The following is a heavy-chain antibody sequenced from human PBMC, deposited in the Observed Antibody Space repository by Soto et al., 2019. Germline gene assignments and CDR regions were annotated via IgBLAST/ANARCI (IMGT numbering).Heavy chain of an antibody. CDR3: ARGGHSSGWHEGHFDY. Sequence: PSETLSLTCAVSGYSISSGYYWGWSRQPPGKGLEWIGSIYHSGSTYYNPSLKSRVTISVDTSKNQFSLKLSSVTAADTAVYYCARGGHSSGWHEGHFDYWGQGTLVTVSS. CDR2: IYHSGST. CDR1: GYSISSGYY. D-gene: IGHD6-19*01. V-gene: IGHV4-38-2*01. J-gene: IGHJ4*02.